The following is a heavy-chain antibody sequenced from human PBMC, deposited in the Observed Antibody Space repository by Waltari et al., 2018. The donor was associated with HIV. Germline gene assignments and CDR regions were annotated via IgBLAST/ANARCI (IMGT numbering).Heavy chain of an antibody. Sequence: EVQPVERGGGWIQPGGCVRLSCADGGFTVRSNYLSWVRPAPGKGLEWVSVIYIGDSTYYADSVKGRFTNSRDNSKNTLYLQMNSLRAEDTAVYYCASGGGGATFDYWGQGTLVTVSS. CDR3: ASGGGGATFDY. J-gene: IGHJ4*02. D-gene: IGHD1-26*01. CDR2: IYIGDST. CDR1: GFTVRSNY. V-gene: IGHV3-53*01.